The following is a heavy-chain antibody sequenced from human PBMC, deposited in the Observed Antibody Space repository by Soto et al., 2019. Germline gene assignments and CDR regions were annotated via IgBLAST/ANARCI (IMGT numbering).Heavy chain of an antibody. CDR3: ARVMKGWYGDYFDY. CDR2: IYTSGST. Sequence: QVQLQESGPGLVKPSETLSLTCTVSGGSISSYNWSWIRQPAGQGLEWIGRIYTSGSTNSNPSLKSRVTMSVDTSKHQFSLKLSSVTAADTAVYYCARVMKGWYGDYFDYWGQGTLVTVSS. D-gene: IGHD6-19*01. V-gene: IGHV4-4*07. CDR1: GGSISSYN. J-gene: IGHJ4*02.